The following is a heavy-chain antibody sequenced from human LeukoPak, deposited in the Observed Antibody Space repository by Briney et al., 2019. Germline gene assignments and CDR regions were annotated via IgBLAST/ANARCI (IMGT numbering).Heavy chain of an antibody. CDR3: ARSARLMKGVVEVTALDD. J-gene: IGHJ4*02. CDR2: LSSSGSAF. V-gene: IGHV3-48*03. D-gene: IGHD3-3*01. CDR1: GFTFRSYE. Sequence: GGSLRLSCAGSGFTFRSYEMNWVRQAPGKGLEWIAYLSSSGSAFSYADSVKGRFTIARDNAKNSVYLEMNSLRADDTAVYYCARSARLMKGVVEVTALDDWGQGTLVTVSS.